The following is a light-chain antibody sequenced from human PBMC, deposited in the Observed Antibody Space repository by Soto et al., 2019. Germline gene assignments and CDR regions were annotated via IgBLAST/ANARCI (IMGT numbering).Light chain of an antibody. CDR3: AAWDDSLSGQV. V-gene: IGLV1-47*01. CDR1: SSNIGSNY. J-gene: IGLJ1*01. CDR2: RNN. Sequence: QSVLTQPPSASGTPGQRVTISCSGSSSNIGSNYVYWYQQLPGTAPKLLIYRNNQRPSGVPARFSGSKSGTSASLAISGLRSEDEADYYCAAWDDSLSGQVFGTG.